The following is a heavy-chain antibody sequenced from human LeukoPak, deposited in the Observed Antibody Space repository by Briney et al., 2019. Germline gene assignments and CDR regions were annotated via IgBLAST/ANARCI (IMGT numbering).Heavy chain of an antibody. J-gene: IGHJ4*02. CDR3: ARGYGGWRTYYFDY. V-gene: IGHV4-34*01. CDR1: GGSFSGYY. D-gene: IGHD4-23*01. Sequence: SETLSLTCAVYGGSFSGYYWSWIRQPPGKGLEWIGEINHSGSTNYNPSLKSRVTISVDTSKNQFSLKLSSVTAADTAVYYCARGYGGWRTYYFDYWGQGTLVTVSP. CDR2: INHSGST.